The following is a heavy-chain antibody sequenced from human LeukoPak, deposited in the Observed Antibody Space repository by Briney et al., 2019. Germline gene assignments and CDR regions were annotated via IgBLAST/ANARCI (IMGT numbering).Heavy chain of an antibody. D-gene: IGHD1-26*01. CDR2: INHSGST. Sequence: PSETLSLTCAVYGGSFSGYFWSWIRQPPGKGLEWIGEINHSGSTNYNPSLKSRVTISVDTSKNQFSLKLSSVTAADTAVYYCARRGSGSYPGYYYYYMDVWGKGTTVPVSS. CDR3: ARRGSGSYPGYYYYYMDV. V-gene: IGHV4-34*01. CDR1: GGSFSGYF. J-gene: IGHJ6*03.